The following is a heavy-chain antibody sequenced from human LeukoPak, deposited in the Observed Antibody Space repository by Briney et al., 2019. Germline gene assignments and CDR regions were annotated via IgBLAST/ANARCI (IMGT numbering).Heavy chain of an antibody. J-gene: IGHJ3*02. V-gene: IGHV3-48*03. CDR3: ARDRQSYDILTGHYHADAFDI. CDR2: IISSGSIT. D-gene: IGHD3-9*01. Sequence: PEGSLRLSCAASGFTFSSYEMNWVRQAPGKGLEWVSYIISSGSITYYADSVRGRFTISRDNAKNSLYLQMNSLRAEDTAVYYCARDRQSYDILTGHYHADAFDIWGQGTMVTVSS. CDR1: GFTFSSYE.